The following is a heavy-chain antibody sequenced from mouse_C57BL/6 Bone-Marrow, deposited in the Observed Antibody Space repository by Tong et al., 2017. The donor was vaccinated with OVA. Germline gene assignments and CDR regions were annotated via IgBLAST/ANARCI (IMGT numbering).Heavy chain of an antibody. CDR2: IWGDGST. CDR3: AKPGFAY. V-gene: IGHV2-3*01. Sequence: VQLQESGPGLVAPSQSLSITCTVSGFSLTSYGVHWVRQPPGKGLEWLGVIWGDGSTNYHSALISRLSISKDNSKGRGDIKLKSMQTDDTAKYYGAKPGFAYWDKGTLVTVSA. CDR1: GFSLTSYG. J-gene: IGHJ3*01.